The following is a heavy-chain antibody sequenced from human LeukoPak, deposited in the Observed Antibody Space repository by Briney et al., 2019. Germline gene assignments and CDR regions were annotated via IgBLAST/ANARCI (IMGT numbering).Heavy chain of an antibody. CDR1: GGSVNSGSYY. CDR3: ARGDFDY. Sequence: PSETLSLTCTVSGGSVNSGSYYWNWIRQPPGKGLEWIGYIFYSGSANYDPSLKSRVTKSVDTSKNQFSLKLSSVTAADTAVYYCARGDFDYWGQGTLVTVSS. V-gene: IGHV4-61*01. CDR2: IFYSGSA. J-gene: IGHJ4*02.